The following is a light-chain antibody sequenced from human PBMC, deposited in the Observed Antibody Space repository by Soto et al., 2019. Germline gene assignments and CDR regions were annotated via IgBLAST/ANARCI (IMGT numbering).Light chain of an antibody. CDR1: QSINRW. CDR3: QQFDGYPIT. Sequence: DIQMTQSPSTLSASLGDRVTISCRASQSINRWLAWYQQKPGKAPKLLIYDASSLESGVPSRFSGSGSGTDFTLTISSLQPEDFATYYCQQFDGYPITFGQGTRLEIK. CDR2: DAS. J-gene: IGKJ5*01. V-gene: IGKV1-5*01.